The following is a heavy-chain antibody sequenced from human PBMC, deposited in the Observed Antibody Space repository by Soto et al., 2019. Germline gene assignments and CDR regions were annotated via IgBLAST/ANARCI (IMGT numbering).Heavy chain of an antibody. CDR3: ARVYYDFWSGYYFPYYFDY. CDR1: GDSISAYS. Sequence: SETLSLTCTVSGDSISAYSWSWVRQPPGKGLEWIGNIHYNGNTNYNPSLKSRVTISVDTSKNQFSLKLSSVTAADTAVYYCARVYYDFWSGYYFPYYFDYWGQGTLVTVSS. V-gene: IGHV4-59*08. J-gene: IGHJ4*02. D-gene: IGHD3-3*01. CDR2: IHYNGNT.